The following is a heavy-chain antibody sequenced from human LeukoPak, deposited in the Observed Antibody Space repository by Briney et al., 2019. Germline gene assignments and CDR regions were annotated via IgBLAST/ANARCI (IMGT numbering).Heavy chain of an antibody. CDR3: ARTRATDYYYYGMDV. J-gene: IGHJ6*02. V-gene: IGHV4-34*01. Sequence: SETLSLTCAVYGGSFSGYYWSWIRQPPGKGLEWIGEINHSGSTNYNPSLKSRVTISVDTSKNQFSLKLGSVTAADTAVYYCARTRATDYYYYGMDVWGQGTTVTVSS. D-gene: IGHD5-24*01. CDR1: GGSFSGYY. CDR2: INHSGST.